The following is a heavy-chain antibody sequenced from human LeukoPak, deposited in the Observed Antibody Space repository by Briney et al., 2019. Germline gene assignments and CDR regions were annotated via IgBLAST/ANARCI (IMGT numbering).Heavy chain of an antibody. J-gene: IGHJ4*02. CDR2: ISAYNDNT. V-gene: IGHV1-18*01. Sequence: ALVKVSCKASGYTFFNYGISWVRQAPGQGLEWMGWISAYNDNTNYAQKLQGRVTMTTDTSTSTAYMELRSLRSDDTAVYYCARSHYDILTGYSFDYWGQGTLVTVSS. D-gene: IGHD3-9*01. CDR1: GYTFFNYG. CDR3: ARSHYDILTGYSFDY.